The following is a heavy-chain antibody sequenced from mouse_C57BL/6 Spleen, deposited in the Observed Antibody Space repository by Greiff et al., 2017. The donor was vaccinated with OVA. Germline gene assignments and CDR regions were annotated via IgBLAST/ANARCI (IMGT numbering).Heavy chain of an antibody. J-gene: IGHJ1*03. CDR3: TRHGSSSRDWYFDV. Sequence: EVHLVESGEGLVKPGGSLKLSCAASGFTFSSYAMSWVRQTPEKRLEWVAYISSGGDYIYYADTVKGRFTISRDNARNTLYLQMSSLKSEDTAMYYCTRHGSSSRDWYFDVWGTGTTVTVSS. V-gene: IGHV5-9-1*02. CDR1: GFTFSSYA. D-gene: IGHD1-1*01. CDR2: ISSGGDYI.